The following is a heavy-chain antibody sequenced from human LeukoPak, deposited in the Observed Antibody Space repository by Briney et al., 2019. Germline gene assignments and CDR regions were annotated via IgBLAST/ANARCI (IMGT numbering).Heavy chain of an antibody. CDR3: ARAGSGWYSDYYYYMDV. CDR2: ISPYNGNT. V-gene: IGHV1-18*01. Sequence: ASVKVSCQASGYTFTNYGISWVRQAPGQGLEWMGWISPYNGNTHYIQNLQGRVTMTVDTSTNTASMELRSLRSDDTAVYYCARAGSGWYSDYYYYMDVWGKGTTVTVSS. D-gene: IGHD6-19*01. J-gene: IGHJ6*03. CDR1: GYTFTNYG.